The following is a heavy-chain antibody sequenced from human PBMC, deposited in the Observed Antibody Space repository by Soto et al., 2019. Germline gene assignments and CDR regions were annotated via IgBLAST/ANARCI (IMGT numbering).Heavy chain of an antibody. CDR2: ISHDENNK. CDR1: GFTFGRSA. Sequence: GGSLRLSCAASGFTFGRSAMHWVRQAPGKGLEWVAVISHDENNKDFADSVRGRFTISRDNSKNTMYLQMNSLRGDDTAVYYCARGLDRVAGGAFDIRGQGAMVTVSS. V-gene: IGHV3-33*01. J-gene: IGHJ3*02. CDR3: ARGLDRVAGGAFDI. D-gene: IGHD3-10*01.